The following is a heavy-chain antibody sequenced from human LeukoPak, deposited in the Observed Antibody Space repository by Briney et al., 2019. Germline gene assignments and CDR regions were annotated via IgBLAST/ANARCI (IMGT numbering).Heavy chain of an antibody. J-gene: IGHJ6*03. CDR2: IYTSGST. Sequence: SETLSLTCTVSGGSVRSYYWSWIRQPAGKALEWIGRIYTSGSTSYNPSLKSRVTISVDKSKNQFSLKLSSVTAADTVMYYCARDSTVTTFNYMDVWGKGTTVTVSS. D-gene: IGHD4-11*01. V-gene: IGHV4-4*07. CDR3: ARDSTVTTFNYMDV. CDR1: GGSVRSYY.